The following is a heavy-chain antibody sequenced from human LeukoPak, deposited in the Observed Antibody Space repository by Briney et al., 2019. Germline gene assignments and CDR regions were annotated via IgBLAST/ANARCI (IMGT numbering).Heavy chain of an antibody. D-gene: IGHD2-2*01. V-gene: IGHV3-30*02. CDR2: IRYDGSNK. J-gene: IGHJ4*02. Sequence: GGSLRLSCAASGFTFSSYGMHWVRQAPGKGLEWVAFIRYDGSNKYYADSVKGRFTISRDNSKNTLYLQMNSLRVEDTAVYYCAKDKATRSRYCSSTSCYGSLDYWGQGTLVTVSS. CDR3: AKDKATRSRYCSSTSCYGSLDY. CDR1: GFTFSSYG.